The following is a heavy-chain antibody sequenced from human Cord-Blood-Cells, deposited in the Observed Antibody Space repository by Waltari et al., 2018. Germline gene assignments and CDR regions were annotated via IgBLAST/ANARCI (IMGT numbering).Heavy chain of an antibody. CDR3: ARVTDFWSGYYYGMDV. D-gene: IGHD3-3*01. CDR2: INHSGST. V-gene: IGHV4-34*01. CDR1: GRSFSGYY. J-gene: IGHJ6*02. Sequence: QVQLQQLGAGLLKPSETLSLTCAVYGRSFSGYYWSWIRQPPEKGLEWIGEINHSGSTNDNPSLKSRVTISVDTSKNQFSLKLSSVTAADTAVYYCARVTDFWSGYYYGMDVWGQGTTVTVSS.